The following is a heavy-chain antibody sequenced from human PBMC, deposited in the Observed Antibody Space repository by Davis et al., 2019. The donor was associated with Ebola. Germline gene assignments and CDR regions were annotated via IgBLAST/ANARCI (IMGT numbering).Heavy chain of an antibody. J-gene: IGHJ4*02. CDR3: ARDEWELLSGFYGY. CDR2: IIPILGIA. V-gene: IGHV1-69*04. CDR1: GYTFTGYY. D-gene: IGHD1-26*01. Sequence: SVKVSCKASGYTFTGYYMHWVRQAPGQGLEWMGRIIPILGIANYAQKFQGRVTITADKSTSTAYMELSSLRSEDTAVYYCARDEWELLSGFYGYWGQGTLVTVSS.